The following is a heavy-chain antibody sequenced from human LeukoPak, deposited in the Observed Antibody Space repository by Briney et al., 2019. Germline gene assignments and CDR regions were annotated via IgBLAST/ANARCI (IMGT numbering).Heavy chain of an antibody. CDR2: INPNSGGT. V-gene: IGHV1-2*02. CDR3: ARGGVHTGLVGATTRGASDI. J-gene: IGHJ3*02. CDR1: GYTFTSYY. D-gene: IGHD1-26*01. Sequence: GASVKVSCKASGYTFTSYYMHCVRQAPGQGLEWMGWINPNSGGTNYAQKFQGRVTMTRDTSISTAYMELSRLRSDDTAVYYCARGGVHTGLVGATTRGASDIWGQGTMVTVSS.